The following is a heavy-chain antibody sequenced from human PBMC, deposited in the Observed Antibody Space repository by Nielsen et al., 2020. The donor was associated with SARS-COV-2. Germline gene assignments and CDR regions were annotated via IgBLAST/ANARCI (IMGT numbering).Heavy chain of an antibody. D-gene: IGHD6-19*01. V-gene: IGHV1-2*06. Sequence: ASVKVSCKASGYTFSSYGISWVRQAPGQGLEWMGRINPKTGAANYARRFQGRINMTSDTSITTVYLDLTGLKPDDTALYFCTRHDSGWSRFDPWGQGTQVTVSS. CDR1: GYTFSSYG. J-gene: IGHJ5*02. CDR2: INPKTGAA. CDR3: TRHDSGWSRFDP.